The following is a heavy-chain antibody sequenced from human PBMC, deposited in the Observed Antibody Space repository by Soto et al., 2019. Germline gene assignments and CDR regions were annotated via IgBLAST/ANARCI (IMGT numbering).Heavy chain of an antibody. J-gene: IGHJ4*02. CDR1: GGSISSYY. CDR2: IYYSGST. CDR3: ARGRSGSYPFDY. Sequence: SETLSLTCTVSGGSISSYYWSWIRQPPGKGLEWIGYIYYSGSTNYNPSLKSRVTISLDTSKNQFSLKLTSVTAADTAVYFCARGRSGSYPFDYWGLGTLVTVSS. D-gene: IGHD1-26*01. V-gene: IGHV4-59*01.